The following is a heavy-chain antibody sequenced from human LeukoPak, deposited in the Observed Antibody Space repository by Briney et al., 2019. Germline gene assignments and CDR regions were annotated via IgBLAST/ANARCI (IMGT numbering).Heavy chain of an antibody. D-gene: IGHD3-22*01. CDR2: ISGSGGST. CDR1: GFTFSSYA. Sequence: QSWGSLRLSCAASGFTFSSYAMSWVRQAPGKGLEWVSAISGSGGSTYYADSVKGRFTISRDNSKNTLYLQMNSLRAEDTAVYYCAKDSYYYDSSGSPYFDYWGQGTLVTVSS. CDR3: AKDSYYYDSSGSPYFDY. V-gene: IGHV3-23*01. J-gene: IGHJ4*02.